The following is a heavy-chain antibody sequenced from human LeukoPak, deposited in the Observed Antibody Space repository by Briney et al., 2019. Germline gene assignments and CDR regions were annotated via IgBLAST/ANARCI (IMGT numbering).Heavy chain of an antibody. D-gene: IGHD4-17*01. V-gene: IGHV3-23*01. CDR3: AKDPSTTVTYIDY. J-gene: IGHJ4*02. CDR2: ISSSGGDT. Sequence: GGSLRLSCAASGFTFRSYAMRWVRQPPGKGLEWVSGISSSGGDTYYADSVKGRFTISRDNSKNTLYLQMNSLRAEDMAIYYCAKDPSTTVTYIDYWGQGTLVTVSP. CDR1: GFTFRSYA.